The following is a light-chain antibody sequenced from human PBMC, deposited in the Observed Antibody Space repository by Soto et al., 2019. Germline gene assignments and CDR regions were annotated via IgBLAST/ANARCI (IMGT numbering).Light chain of an antibody. V-gene: IGKV1-33*01. Sequence: DIQMTQSPSSLSASVGDRVTITCQASQDISKYLNWYQQKPGKAPKLLIYDASNLERGVPSRFSGRGSGTDFTFTISSLQPEDIETYYCQQFGNLPLTFGGGTKVDIK. CDR1: QDISKY. J-gene: IGKJ4*01. CDR3: QQFGNLPLT. CDR2: DAS.